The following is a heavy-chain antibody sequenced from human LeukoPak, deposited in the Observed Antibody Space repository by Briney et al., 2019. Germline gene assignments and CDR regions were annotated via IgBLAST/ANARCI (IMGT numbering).Heavy chain of an antibody. CDR2: INPSGGST. D-gene: IGHD1-26*01. J-gene: IGHJ1*01. CDR3: ARYRGYSGSYKRAEYFQH. CDR1: GCTFTSYY. Sequence: ASVKVSCKASGCTFTSYYMHWVRQAPGQGLEWMGIINPSGGSTSYAQKFQGRVTMTRDTSTSTVYMELSSLRSEDTAVYYCARYRGYSGSYKRAEYFQHWGQGTLVTVSS. V-gene: IGHV1-46*01.